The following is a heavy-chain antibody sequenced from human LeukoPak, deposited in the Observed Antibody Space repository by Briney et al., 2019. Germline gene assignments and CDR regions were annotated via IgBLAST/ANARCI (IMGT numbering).Heavy chain of an antibody. CDR3: ASSGYSYGSPFDY. D-gene: IGHD5-18*01. V-gene: IGHV4-59*01. J-gene: IGHJ4*02. Sequence: SETLSLTCTVSGGSISSYYWSWIRQPPGRGLEWIGYIYYSGSTNYNPSLKSRVTISVDTSKNQFSLKLSSVTAADTAVYYCASSGYSYGSPFDYWGQGTLVTVSS. CDR2: IYYSGST. CDR1: GGSISSYY.